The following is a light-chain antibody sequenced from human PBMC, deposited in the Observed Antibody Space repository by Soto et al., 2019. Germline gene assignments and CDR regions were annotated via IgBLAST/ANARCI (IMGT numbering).Light chain of an antibody. CDR3: YSAADNNRV. J-gene: IGLJ2*01. CDR2: KDS. Sequence: YELTQPSSVSVSPGQTARITCSGDVLAKKYARWFQQKPGQAPVLVIYKDSERPSGIPERFSGSSSGTTVTLTISGAQVEDEADYYCYSAADNNRVFGGGTKLTVL. V-gene: IGLV3-27*01. CDR1: VLAKKY.